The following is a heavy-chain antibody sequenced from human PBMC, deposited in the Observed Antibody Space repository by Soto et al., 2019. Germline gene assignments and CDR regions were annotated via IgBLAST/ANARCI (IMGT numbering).Heavy chain of an antibody. Sequence: QVQLVESGGGVVQPGRSLRLSCSASGFTFSSYGMHWVRQAPGKGLEWVAVISYDGSNTYYLDSVKGRFTISRDNSKSTLSPQMDSLRPEDTAVYYCAKVSLVGATSEAYDYWGQGTLVTVSS. J-gene: IGHJ4*02. D-gene: IGHD1-26*01. CDR1: GFTFSSYG. CDR3: AKVSLVGATSEAYDY. CDR2: ISYDGSNT. V-gene: IGHV3-30*18.